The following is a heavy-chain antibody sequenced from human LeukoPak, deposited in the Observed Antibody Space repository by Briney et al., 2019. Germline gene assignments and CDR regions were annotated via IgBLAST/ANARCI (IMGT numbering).Heavy chain of an antibody. J-gene: IGHJ3*02. Sequence: GGSLRLSCAASGFTFSSYSMNWVRQAPGKGLEWVSSISSSSSYIYYADSVKGRFTISRDNAKNSLYLQMNSLRAEDTAVYYCARDLGIAAAEDAFDIWGKGTTVTVSS. D-gene: IGHD6-13*01. CDR2: ISSSSSYI. V-gene: IGHV3-21*01. CDR3: ARDLGIAAAEDAFDI. CDR1: GFTFSSYS.